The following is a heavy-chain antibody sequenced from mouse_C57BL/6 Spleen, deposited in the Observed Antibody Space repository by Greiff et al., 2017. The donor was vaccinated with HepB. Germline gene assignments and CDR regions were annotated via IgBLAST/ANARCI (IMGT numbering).Heavy chain of an antibody. CDR3: ARWGTTVKYFDV. D-gene: IGHD1-1*01. Sequence: VQLQESGAKLVKPGASVKLSCKASGYTFTSYWMQWVKQRPGQGLEWIGEIDPSDSYTNYNQKFKGKATLTVDTSSSTAYMQLSSLTSEDSAVYYGARWGTTVKYFDVWGTGTTVTVSS. V-gene: IGHV1-50*01. CDR2: IDPSDSYT. J-gene: IGHJ1*03. CDR1: GYTFTSYW.